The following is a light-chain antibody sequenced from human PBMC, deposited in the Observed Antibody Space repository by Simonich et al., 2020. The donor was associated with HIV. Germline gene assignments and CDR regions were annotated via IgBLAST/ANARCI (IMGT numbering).Light chain of an antibody. CDR1: QSVSSSY. J-gene: IGKJ3*01. V-gene: IGKV3-20*01. CDR2: GAS. Sequence: EIVLTQSPGTLSSSPGERATLSCRASQSVSSSYVAWYQQNPGQAPRLRIYGASSRATCIPDRFSGSGSGTDFTLTISRLEPEDFAVYYCQQYGSSPLFTFGPGTKVDIK. CDR3: QQYGSSPLFT.